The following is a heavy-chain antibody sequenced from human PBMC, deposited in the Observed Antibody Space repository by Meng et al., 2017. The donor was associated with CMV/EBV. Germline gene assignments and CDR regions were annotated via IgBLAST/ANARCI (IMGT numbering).Heavy chain of an antibody. D-gene: IGHD2-2*01. CDR1: GFTFSSYA. V-gene: IGHV3-30-3*01. J-gene: IGHJ6*02. CDR2: ISYDGSNK. Sequence: GSLRLSCAASGFTFSSYAMHWVRQAPGKGLEWVAVISYDGSNKYYADSVKGRFTISRDNSKNTLYLQMNSLRAEDTAVYYCARDEQVQLLYDYYYGMDVWGQGTTVTVSS. CDR3: ARDEQVQLLYDYYYGMDV.